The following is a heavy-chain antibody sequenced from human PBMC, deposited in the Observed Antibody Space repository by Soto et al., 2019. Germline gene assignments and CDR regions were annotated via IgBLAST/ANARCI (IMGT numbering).Heavy chain of an antibody. V-gene: IGHV1-2*02. D-gene: IGHD3-10*01. CDR2: INPNSGGT. J-gene: IGHJ3*02. Sequence: ASVKVSCKXSGYTFTGYYMHWVRQAPGQGLEWMGWINPNSGGTNYAQKFQGRVTMTRDTSISTAYMELSRLRSDDTAVYYCARDRNYYGSGSYPDAFDIWGQGTMVTVSS. CDR1: GYTFTGYY. CDR3: ARDRNYYGSGSYPDAFDI.